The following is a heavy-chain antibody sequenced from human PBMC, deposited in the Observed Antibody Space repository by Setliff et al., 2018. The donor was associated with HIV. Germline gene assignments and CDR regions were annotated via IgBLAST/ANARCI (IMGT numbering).Heavy chain of an antibody. CDR2: IYSSGST. D-gene: IGHD3-10*01. J-gene: IGHJ3*02. CDR3: ATSAESGFGIHWGVFNI. Sequence: KTSETLSLTCTVSGGSTSTSGYYWGWIRQPPGKGREWIGSIYSSGSTYYNPSLKSRVTISVDTSKNQFSLKLKSVTAADTAVYYCATSAESGFGIHWGVFNIWGQGTRVTVSS. CDR1: GGSTSTSGYY. V-gene: IGHV4-39*01.